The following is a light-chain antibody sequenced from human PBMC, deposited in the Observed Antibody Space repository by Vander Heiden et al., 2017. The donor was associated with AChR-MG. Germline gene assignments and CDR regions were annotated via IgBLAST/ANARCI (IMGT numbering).Light chain of an antibody. CDR3: CSYAGSSTWV. CDR2: QAT. J-gene: IGLJ3*02. V-gene: IGLV2-23*01. Sequence: QSALTQPASVSRSPGQSITISCTGTDTDVGKYHLVSWYQQHPGRPLKLLIYQATERPSGVSARFSGSKSGNTASLTISGLQPEDESTYYGCSYAGSSTWVFGGGTQVTVL. CDR1: DTDVGKYHL.